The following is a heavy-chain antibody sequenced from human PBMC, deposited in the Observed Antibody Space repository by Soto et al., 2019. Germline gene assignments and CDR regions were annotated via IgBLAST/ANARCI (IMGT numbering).Heavy chain of an antibody. Sequence: SETLSLTCAVYGGSFSGYYWSWIRQPPGKGLEWIGEINHSGSTNYNPSLKSRVTISVDTSKNQFSLKLSSVTAADTAVYYCARYGTLPIMVRGVIIENWFDPWGQGTLVTVSS. J-gene: IGHJ5*02. V-gene: IGHV4-34*01. CDR2: INHSGST. CDR3: ARYGTLPIMVRGVIIENWFDP. D-gene: IGHD3-10*01. CDR1: GGSFSGYY.